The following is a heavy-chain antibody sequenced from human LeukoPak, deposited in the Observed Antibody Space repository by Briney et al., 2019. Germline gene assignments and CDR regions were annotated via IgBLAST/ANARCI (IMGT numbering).Heavy chain of an antibody. CDR3: ARASSSWYDWFDP. J-gene: IGHJ5*02. CDR1: GFTFSSYA. CDR2: ISGSGGST. Sequence: GGSLRLSCAASGFTFSSYAMSWVRQAPGKGLEWVSAISGSGGSTYYADSVKGRFTISRDNAKNSLYLQMNSLRAEDTAVYYCARASSSWYDWFDPWGQGTLVTVSS. D-gene: IGHD6-13*01. V-gene: IGHV3-23*01.